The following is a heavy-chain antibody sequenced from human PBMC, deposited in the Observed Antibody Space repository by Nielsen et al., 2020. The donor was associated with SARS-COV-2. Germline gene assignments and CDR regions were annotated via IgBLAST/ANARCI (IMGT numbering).Heavy chain of an antibody. CDR2: IKQDGSEK. D-gene: IGHD1-1*01. J-gene: IGHJ6*02. CDR1: GFTFSSYE. Sequence: GESLKISCAASGFTFSSYEMNWVRQAPGKGLEWVANIKQDGSEKYYVDSVKGRFTISRDNAKNSLYLQMNSLRAEDTAVYYCARDGVPPYGMDVWGQGTTVTVSS. V-gene: IGHV3-7*01. CDR3: ARDGVPPYGMDV.